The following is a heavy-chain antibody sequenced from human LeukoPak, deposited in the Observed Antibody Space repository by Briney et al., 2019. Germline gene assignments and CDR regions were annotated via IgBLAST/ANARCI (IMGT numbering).Heavy chain of an antibody. Sequence: GGSLRLSCAASGFTFSSYWMSWVRQAPGKGLEWVANIKQDGSEKYYVDSVKGRFTISRDISKNTLYLQMNSLRAEDTAVYYCAGDHYYHASRGYLSFLKRGDYFDYWGQGTLVTVSS. CDR3: AGDHYYHASRGYLSFLKRGDYFDY. CDR1: GFTFSSYW. D-gene: IGHD3-22*01. CDR2: IKQDGSEK. J-gene: IGHJ4*02. V-gene: IGHV3-7*01.